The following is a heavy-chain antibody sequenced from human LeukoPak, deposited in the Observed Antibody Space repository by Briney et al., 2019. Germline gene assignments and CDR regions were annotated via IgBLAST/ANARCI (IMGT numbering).Heavy chain of an antibody. Sequence: PSETLSLTCAVYGGSFSGYYWSWIRQPPGKGLEWIGEINHSGSTNYNPSLKSRVTMSVDTSKNQFSLKLSSVTAADTAVYYCAKGRYCSADICSGGDAFDIWGQGTMVSVSS. D-gene: IGHD2-15*01. CDR2: INHSGST. CDR1: GGSFSGYY. CDR3: AKGRYCSADICSGGDAFDI. J-gene: IGHJ3*02. V-gene: IGHV4-34*01.